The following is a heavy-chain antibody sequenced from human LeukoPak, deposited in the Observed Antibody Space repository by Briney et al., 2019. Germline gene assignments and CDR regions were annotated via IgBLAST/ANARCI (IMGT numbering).Heavy chain of an antibody. J-gene: IGHJ4*02. V-gene: IGHV1-2*02. CDR1: GYTFTGYY. Sequence: ASVKVSCKASGYTFTGYYMHWVRQAPGQGLEWMGWINPNSGGTNYAQKFQGRVTMTRDTSISTAYMELSSLRSEDTAVYYCARREKNDYGDYGSDYWGQGTLVTVSS. CDR2: INPNSGGT. D-gene: IGHD4-17*01. CDR3: ARREKNDYGDYGSDY.